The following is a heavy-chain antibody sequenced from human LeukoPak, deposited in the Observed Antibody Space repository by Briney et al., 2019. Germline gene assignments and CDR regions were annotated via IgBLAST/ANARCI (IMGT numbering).Heavy chain of an antibody. V-gene: IGHV3-23*01. Sequence: GGSLRLSCAASGFTFSSYAMSWVRQAPGKGLEWVSAMSGSGGSTYYADSVKGRFTISRDNSKNTLYLQMNSLRAEDTAVYYCAKPTFSTYYDFWSGYSLFDPWGQGTLVTVSS. J-gene: IGHJ5*02. CDR2: MSGSGGST. CDR3: AKPTFSTYYDFWSGYSLFDP. CDR1: GFTFSSYA. D-gene: IGHD3-3*01.